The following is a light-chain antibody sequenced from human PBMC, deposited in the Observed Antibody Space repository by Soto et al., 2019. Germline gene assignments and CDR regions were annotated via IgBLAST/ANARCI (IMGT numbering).Light chain of an antibody. CDR1: QTIRSTY. V-gene: IGKV3-20*01. CDR2: GAS. J-gene: IGKJ5*01. CDR3: QQYGSSLIT. Sequence: DIVLTQSPGTLSLSPGERVTLSCRASQTIRSTYYAWYQQKPGQAPRLLIYGASSRATGIPFRFSGTGSGTEFALTISRLEPENSAVYYCQQYGSSLITFGRGTRLEIK.